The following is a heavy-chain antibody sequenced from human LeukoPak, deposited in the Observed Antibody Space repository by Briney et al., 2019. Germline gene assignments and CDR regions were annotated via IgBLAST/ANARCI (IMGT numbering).Heavy chain of an antibody. CDR1: SGSISNYY. CDR2: IYSSGST. D-gene: IGHD6-13*01. Sequence: SETLSLTCTVSSGSISNYYWICLRQPPGKALECIGYIYSSGSTNYNPSLKSRVTISLDTSKNQFSLRLSSVTAADTAVYYCARSPSSSWYKGYAFDFWGQGTMVTVSS. J-gene: IGHJ3*01. V-gene: IGHV4-59*01. CDR3: ARSPSSSWYKGYAFDF.